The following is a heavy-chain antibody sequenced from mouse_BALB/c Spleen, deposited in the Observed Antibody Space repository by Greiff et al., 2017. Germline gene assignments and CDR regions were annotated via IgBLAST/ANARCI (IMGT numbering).Heavy chain of an antibody. Sequence: DVQLQESGPGLVKPSQSLSLTCSVTGYSITSGYYWNWIRQFPGNKLEWMGYISYDGSNNYNPSLKNRISITRDTSKNQFFLKLNSVTTEDTATYYCARVSIYAYWGQGTLVTVSA. CDR3: ARVSIYAY. CDR1: GYSITSGYY. V-gene: IGHV3-6*02. J-gene: IGHJ3*01. CDR2: ISYDGSN.